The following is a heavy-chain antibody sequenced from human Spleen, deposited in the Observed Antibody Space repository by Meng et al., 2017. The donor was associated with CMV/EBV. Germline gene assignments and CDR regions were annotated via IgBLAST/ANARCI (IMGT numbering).Heavy chain of an antibody. D-gene: IGHD2-21*02. V-gene: IGHV3-9*01. CDR1: GFTFSGYW. CDR2: ISGNTGFI. CDR3: AKGGGERVTFDAFDV. Sequence: SLKISCAASGFTFSGYWMHWVRQAPGKGLVWVAGISGNTGFIGYADSVKGRFTISRDNAKKTLSLQMNALSPEDTALYYCAKGGGERVTFDAFDVWGQGTTVTVSS. J-gene: IGHJ6*02.